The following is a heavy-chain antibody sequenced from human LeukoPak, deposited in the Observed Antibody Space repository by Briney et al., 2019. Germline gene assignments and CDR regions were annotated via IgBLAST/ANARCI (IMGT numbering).Heavy chain of an antibody. Sequence: GGSLRLSCAASGFIFSNYAMSWVRQAPGKGLEWVSGMNNSGDRRFYADSVKGRFTISRDNSKNTLYLQMNSLRAEDTAVYYCARGWYNFDYWGQGTRVTVSS. D-gene: IGHD6-19*01. V-gene: IGHV3-23*01. CDR2: MNNSGDRR. J-gene: IGHJ4*02. CDR1: GFIFSNYA. CDR3: ARGWYNFDY.